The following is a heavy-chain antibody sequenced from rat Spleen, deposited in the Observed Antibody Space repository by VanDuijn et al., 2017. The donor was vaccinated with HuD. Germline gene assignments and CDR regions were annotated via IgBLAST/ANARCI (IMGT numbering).Heavy chain of an antibody. D-gene: IGHD1-2*01. CDR3: ARQGDYYSSNIFYWYFDF. V-gene: IGHV5-7*01. CDR2: IRYDGRST. CDR1: GFTVSDHN. J-gene: IGHJ1*01. Sequence: EVQLVESGGGLVQPGRSLRLSCAASGFTVSDHNMAWVRQAPKKGLEWVATIRYDGRSTHYRDSVKGRFAISRDNAKSTLYLQMDSLRSEDTATYYCARQGDYYSSNIFYWYFDFWGPGTVVTVST.